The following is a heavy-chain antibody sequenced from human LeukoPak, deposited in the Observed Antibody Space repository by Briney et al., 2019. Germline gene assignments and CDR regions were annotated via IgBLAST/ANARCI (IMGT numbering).Heavy chain of an antibody. V-gene: IGHV1-2*02. CDR2: INPNSGGT. J-gene: IGHJ4*02. CDR3: ARVEGLYSGYETIFDY. D-gene: IGHD5-12*01. CDR1: GGTFSSYA. Sequence: GASVTVSCKASGGTFSSYAISWVRQAPGQGLEWMGWINPNSGGTNYAQKFQGRVTMTRDTSISTAYMELSRLRSDDTAVYYCARVEGLYSGYETIFDYWGQGTLVTVSS.